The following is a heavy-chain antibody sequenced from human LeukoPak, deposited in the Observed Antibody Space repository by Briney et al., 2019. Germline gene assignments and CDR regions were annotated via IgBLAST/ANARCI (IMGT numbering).Heavy chain of an antibody. J-gene: IGHJ6*03. V-gene: IGHV1-69*05. CDR2: IIPIFGTA. Sequence: GASVKVSCKASGGTFSSYAISWVRQAPGQGLEWMGGIIPIFGTANYAQKFQGRVTITTDESTSTAYMELSSLRSEDTAVYYCARGDSAAILEGRYYYYMDVWGKGTTVTVSS. D-gene: IGHD2-2*01. CDR1: GGTFSSYA. CDR3: ARGDSAAILEGRYYYYMDV.